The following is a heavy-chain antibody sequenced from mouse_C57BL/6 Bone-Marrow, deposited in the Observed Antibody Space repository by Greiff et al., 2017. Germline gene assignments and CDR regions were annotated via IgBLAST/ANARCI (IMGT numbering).Heavy chain of an antibody. CDR1: GFTFSSYA. Sequence: EVKLMESGGGLVKPGGSLKLSCAASGFTFSSYAMSWVRQTPEKRLEWVATISDGGSYTYYPDNVKGRFTISRDNAKNNLYLQMSHLKSEDTAMYYCARAYYSNPYAMDDWGQGTSVTVSS. D-gene: IGHD2-5*01. CDR3: ARAYYSNPYAMDD. J-gene: IGHJ4*01. CDR2: ISDGGSYT. V-gene: IGHV5-4*03.